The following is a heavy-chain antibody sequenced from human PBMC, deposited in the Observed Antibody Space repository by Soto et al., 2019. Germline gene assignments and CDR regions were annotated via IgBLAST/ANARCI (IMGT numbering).Heavy chain of an antibody. CDR3: ARGNGGVARLIFDI. Sequence: PSETLSLTCAVSGYSISSGYYWGWIRQPPGKGLEWIGSIYHSGSTYYNPSLKSRVTISVDTSKNQFSLKLSSVTAADTAVYYCARGNGGVARLIFDIWGQGTTVTVSS. CDR2: IYHSGST. CDR1: GYSISSGYY. V-gene: IGHV4-38-2*01. D-gene: IGHD3-3*01. J-gene: IGHJ3*02.